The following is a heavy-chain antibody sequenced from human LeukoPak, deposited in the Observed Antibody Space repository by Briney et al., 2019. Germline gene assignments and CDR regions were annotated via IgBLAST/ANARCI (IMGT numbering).Heavy chain of an antibody. J-gene: IGHJ6*03. D-gene: IGHD1-1*01. CDR1: GFAFSSYS. Sequence: PGGSLRLSCAASGFAFSSYSIKWVRQAPGKGLEWVSSITNRSSYIYNADSVKGRFTISRDNAKNSLYLQMSSLRAEDTAVYYCARVAQGASTERYSYYYMAVWGKGTTVTVSS. V-gene: IGHV3-21*01. CDR2: ITNRSSYI. CDR3: ARVAQGASTERYSYYYMAV.